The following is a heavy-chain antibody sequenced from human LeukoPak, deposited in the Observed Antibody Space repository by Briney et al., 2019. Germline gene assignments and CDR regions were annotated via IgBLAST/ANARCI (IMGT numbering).Heavy chain of an antibody. CDR1: GFTFSNSA. Sequence: PGGSLRLSCAASGFTFSNSAMNWVRQAPGKGLEWVSYISSSSSTIYYADSVKGRFTIPRDNAKNSLYLQMNSLRAEDTAVYYCARDSGSLVRGVMLDYWGQGTLVTVSS. V-gene: IGHV3-48*01. CDR2: ISSSSSTI. J-gene: IGHJ4*02. D-gene: IGHD3-10*01. CDR3: ARDSGSLVRGVMLDY.